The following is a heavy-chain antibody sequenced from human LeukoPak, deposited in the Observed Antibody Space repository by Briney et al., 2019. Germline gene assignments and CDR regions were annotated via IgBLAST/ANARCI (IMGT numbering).Heavy chain of an antibody. CDR3: ASHPRGNYSGRFDP. Sequence: SETLSLTCTVSGGSISSSSYYWGWIRQPPGKGLEWIGSIYYSGSTYYNPSLKSRVTISVDTSKNQFSLKLSSVTAADTAVYYCASHPRGNYSGRFDPWGQGTLVTVSS. CDR1: GGSISSSSYY. J-gene: IGHJ5*02. D-gene: IGHD1-26*01. CDR2: IYYSGST. V-gene: IGHV4-39*01.